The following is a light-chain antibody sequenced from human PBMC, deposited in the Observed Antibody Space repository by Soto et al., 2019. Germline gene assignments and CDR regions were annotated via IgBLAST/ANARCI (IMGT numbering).Light chain of an antibody. CDR2: DAS. CDR3: QQFNSYPVT. CDR1: QGISSA. Sequence: AIQLTQSPSSLSASVGDRVTITCRASQGISSALAWYQQKPGKAPKLLIYDASSLESGVPSRFSGSGSGTDFPLTISLLQPEDFATYCCQQFNSYPVTFGPGTKVDIK. V-gene: IGKV1-13*02. J-gene: IGKJ3*01.